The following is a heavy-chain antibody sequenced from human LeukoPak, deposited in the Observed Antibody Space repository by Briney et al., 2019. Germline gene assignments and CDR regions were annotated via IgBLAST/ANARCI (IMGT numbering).Heavy chain of an antibody. Sequence: SETPSLTCTVSGGSISSYYWSWIRQPPGKGREGIGYIYYSGSTNYNPSLKRRVTISVDTSKTQFSLKLSSVTAADTAVYYCARDPVNGNWFDPWGQGTLVTVSS. D-gene: IGHD4-23*01. CDR1: GGSISSYY. CDR2: IYYSGST. V-gene: IGHV4-59*01. CDR3: ARDPVNGNWFDP. J-gene: IGHJ5*02.